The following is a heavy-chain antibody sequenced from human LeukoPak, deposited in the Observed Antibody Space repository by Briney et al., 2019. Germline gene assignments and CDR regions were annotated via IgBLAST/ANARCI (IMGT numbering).Heavy chain of an antibody. D-gene: IGHD3-22*01. J-gene: IGHJ4*02. Sequence: GGSLRLSCAASGFTFSSYGMRWVRQAPGKGLEWVAFIRYDGSNKYYADSVKGRFTISRDNSKNTLYLQMNSLRAEDTAVYYCAKLPYYDSSGYYSEARFYYWGQETLVTVSS. CDR3: AKLPYYDSSGYYSEARFYY. CDR1: GFTFSSYG. V-gene: IGHV3-30*02. CDR2: IRYDGSNK.